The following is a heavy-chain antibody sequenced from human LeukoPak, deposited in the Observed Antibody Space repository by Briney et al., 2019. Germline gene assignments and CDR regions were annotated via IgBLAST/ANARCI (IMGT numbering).Heavy chain of an antibody. J-gene: IGHJ4*02. D-gene: IGHD3-3*01. V-gene: IGHV3-23*01. CDR3: AKNNDCDY. Sequence: GGSLRLSCAASGFTFSIYAMSWVRQAPGKGLEWVSYISGSGVSTYYADSVKGHFTISRDNSKNTLYLQMNTLRAEDTAVYYCAKNNDCDYWGQGTLVTVSS. CDR1: GFTFSIYA. CDR2: ISGSGVST.